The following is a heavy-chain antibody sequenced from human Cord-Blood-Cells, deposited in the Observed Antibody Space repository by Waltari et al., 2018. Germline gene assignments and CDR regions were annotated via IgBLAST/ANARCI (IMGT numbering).Heavy chain of an antibody. V-gene: IGHV3-21*01. CDR3: ARDSVAEGAFDY. J-gene: IGHJ4*02. CDR1: GFTFSSYS. Sequence: EVQLVAAGGGLVKPGGSLSPSCAASGFTFSSYSLNWFRQAPGKGLEWVSSISSSRSYIYYADSVKGRFTNSRDNAKNSLYLQMNSLRAEDTAVYYCARDSVAEGAFDYWGQGTLVTVSS. CDR2: ISSSRSYI. D-gene: IGHD6-19*01.